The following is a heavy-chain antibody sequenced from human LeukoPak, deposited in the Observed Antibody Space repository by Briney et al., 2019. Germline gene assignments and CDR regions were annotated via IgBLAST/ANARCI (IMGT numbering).Heavy chain of an antibody. CDR2: ISSSSSYI. V-gene: IGHV3-21*01. J-gene: IGHJ4*02. CDR1: GFTFSSYS. Sequence: GGSLRLSCAASGFTFSSYSMNWVRQAPGKGLEWFSSISSSSSYIYYADSVKGRFTISRDNAKNSLYLQMNSLRAEDTAVYYCAREGYDSSTTFDYWGQGTLVTVSS. D-gene: IGHD3-22*01. CDR3: AREGYDSSTTFDY.